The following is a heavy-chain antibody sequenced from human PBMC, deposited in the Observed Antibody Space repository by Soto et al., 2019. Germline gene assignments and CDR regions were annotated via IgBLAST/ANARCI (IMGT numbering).Heavy chain of an antibody. V-gene: IGHV1-69*01. CDR3: AREGPIYCSGGSCYPNIEGNWFDP. CDR1: GGTFSSYA. Sequence: QVQLVQSGAEVKKPGSSVKVSCKASGGTFSSYAISWVRQAPGQGLEWMGGIIPIFGTANYAQKFQGRVTITADESTSTAYMELSSLRSEDTGVYYCAREGPIYCSGGSCYPNIEGNWFDPWGQGTLVTVSS. D-gene: IGHD2-15*01. CDR2: IIPIFGTA. J-gene: IGHJ5*02.